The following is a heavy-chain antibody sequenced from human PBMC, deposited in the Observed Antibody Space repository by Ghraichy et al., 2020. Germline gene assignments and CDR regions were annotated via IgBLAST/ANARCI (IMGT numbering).Heavy chain of an antibody. CDR3: ARGGLSFFDY. CDR2: FYNSGSS. CDR1: GGSISDSY. Sequence: SETLSLTCTLSGGSISDSYWTWIRQPPGKGLEWLGYFYNSGSSNYTPSLESRVTMSVDTSKNQFSLKLRSVTAADTAGYYCARGGLSFFDYWGQGTLVTISS. V-gene: IGHV4-59*01. D-gene: IGHD2-2*01. J-gene: IGHJ4*02.